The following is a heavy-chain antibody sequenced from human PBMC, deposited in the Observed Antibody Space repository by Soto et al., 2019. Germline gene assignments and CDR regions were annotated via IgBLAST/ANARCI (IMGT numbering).Heavy chain of an antibody. D-gene: IGHD6-6*01. CDR3: ARRARPDFYYMDV. CDR1: VFTLSGYA. Sequence: EVQLAESGGGLAQPGGSLRLSCAASVFTLSGYAMDWVRQAPGKGLEYVSGISSNGVGTYYAKSVQGRFTISRDNSKNTVYLQMGSLRPEDMAVYYCARRARPDFYYMDVWGKGTTVTVSS. CDR2: ISSNGVGT. V-gene: IGHV3-64*01. J-gene: IGHJ6*03.